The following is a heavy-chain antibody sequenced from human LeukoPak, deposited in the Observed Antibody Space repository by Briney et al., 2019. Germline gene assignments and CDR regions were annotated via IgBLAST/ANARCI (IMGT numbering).Heavy chain of an antibody. D-gene: IGHD5-18*01. V-gene: IGHV1-18*01. Sequence: ASVTVSCKASGYTFTSYGISWVRQAPGQGLEWMGWISAYNGNTNYAQKLQGRVTMTTDTSTSTAYMELRSLRSDDTAVYYCARAAVDTAMVSWFDPWGQGTLVTVSS. CDR3: ARAAVDTAMVSWFDP. J-gene: IGHJ5*02. CDR2: ISAYNGNT. CDR1: GYTFTSYG.